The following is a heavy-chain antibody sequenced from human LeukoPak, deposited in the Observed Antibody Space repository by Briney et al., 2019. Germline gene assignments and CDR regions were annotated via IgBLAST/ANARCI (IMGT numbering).Heavy chain of an antibody. CDR3: ARVKDHYFDY. CDR2: IKQDGSEK. J-gene: IGHJ4*02. Sequence: GGSLRLSCAASGFTFSSYAMTWVRQAPGKGLEWVANIKQDGSEKYYVDSVKGRFTISRDNAKNSLYLQMNSLRAEDTAVYYCARVKDHYFDYWGQGTLVTVSS. CDR1: GFTFSSYA. V-gene: IGHV3-7*01.